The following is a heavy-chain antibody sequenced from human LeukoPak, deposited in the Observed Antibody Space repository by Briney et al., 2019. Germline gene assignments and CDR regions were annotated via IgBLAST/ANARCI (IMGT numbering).Heavy chain of an antibody. CDR2: IRYDGSNK. J-gene: IGHJ4*02. D-gene: IGHD5-12*01. Sequence: GGSLRLPCAASGFTFSSYGMHWVRQAPGKGLEWVAFIRYDGSNKYYADSVKGRFTISRDNSKNTLYLQMNSLRAEDTAVYYCAKVQYSGYDAPFDYWGQGTLVTVSS. CDR3: AKVQYSGYDAPFDY. V-gene: IGHV3-30*02. CDR1: GFTFSSYG.